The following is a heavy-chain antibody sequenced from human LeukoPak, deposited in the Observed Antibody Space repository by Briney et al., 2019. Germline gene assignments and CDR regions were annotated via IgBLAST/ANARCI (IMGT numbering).Heavy chain of an antibody. CDR2: ISGSGGST. J-gene: IGHJ4*02. CDR1: GFTFSSYA. D-gene: IGHD3-22*01. V-gene: IGHV3-23*01. Sequence: GGSLRLSCAGSGFTFSSYAMSWVRQAPGKGLEWVSAISGSGGSTYYADSVKGRFTISRDNSKNTLYLQMNSLRAEDTAVYYCAKYYYDSSGYPYPFDYWGQGTLVTDSS. CDR3: AKYYYDSSGYPYPFDY.